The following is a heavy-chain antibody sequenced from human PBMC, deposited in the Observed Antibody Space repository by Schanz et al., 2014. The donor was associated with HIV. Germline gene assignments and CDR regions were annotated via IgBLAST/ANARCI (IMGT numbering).Heavy chain of an antibody. J-gene: IGHJ4*02. CDR3: ARVSRPYSSGWYNVDY. D-gene: IGHD6-19*01. CDR2: ISGYIGNT. Sequence: QVQLVQSGAEVKKPGASVTVSCKASGYTFTNYGINWVRQAPGQGLEWMGWISGYIGNTNYAQNLQGRVTMTTDTLTSTVYMELRSLRSDDTAVYYCARVSRPYSSGWYNVDYWGQGTLVTVSS. CDR1: GYTFTNYG. V-gene: IGHV1-18*01.